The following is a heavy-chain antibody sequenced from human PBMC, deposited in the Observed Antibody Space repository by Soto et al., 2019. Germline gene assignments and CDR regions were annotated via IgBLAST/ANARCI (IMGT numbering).Heavy chain of an antibody. CDR3: ARVPNKGRGYSYGTIRFDP. J-gene: IGHJ5*02. Sequence: QVQLQESGPGLVKPSQTLSLTCTVSGGSISSGGYYWSWIRQHPGKGLEWIGYIYYSGSTNYNPSLKSRVTISVDTSKNQFSLKLSSVTAADTAVYYCARVPNKGRGYSYGTIRFDPWGQGTLVTVSS. CDR1: GGSISSGGYY. CDR2: IYYSGST. D-gene: IGHD5-18*01. V-gene: IGHV4-31*03.